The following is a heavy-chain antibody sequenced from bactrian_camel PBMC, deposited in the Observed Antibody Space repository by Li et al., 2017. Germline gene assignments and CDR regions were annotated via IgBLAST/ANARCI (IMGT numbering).Heavy chain of an antibody. CDR2: IYNGDNV. D-gene: IGHD5*01. Sequence: VQLVESGGGLVQPGGSLVLSCVASGFAIEGYGISWVRQAPGKGLEWIATIYNGDNVRSRDSVKGRFTVPRDSAKNTLYLQLNTLEIGDTAMYYCAAPRSQSGTGYAYNYRFGARGPRSPSP. CDR1: GFAIEGYG. CDR3: AAPRSQSGTGYAYNYR. V-gene: IGHV3S42*01. J-gene: IGHJ4*01.